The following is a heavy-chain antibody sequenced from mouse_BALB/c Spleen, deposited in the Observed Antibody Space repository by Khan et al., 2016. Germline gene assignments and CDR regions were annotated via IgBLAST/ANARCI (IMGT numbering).Heavy chain of an antibody. J-gene: IGHJ2*01. CDR3: AGSSSGYWYYFDY. V-gene: IGHV3-1*02. CDR1: GYSITSHYS. D-gene: IGHD3-1*01. CDR2: IHYSGST. Sequence: EVQLQESGPDLVKPSQSVSLTCTVTGYSITSHYSWHWIRHFPGNKVEWMGYIHYSGSTDYNPSLKSRNSITRDTAKNQFFLHLNSVTTEDTATYYSAGSSSGYWYYFDYWGQGTTLTVSS.